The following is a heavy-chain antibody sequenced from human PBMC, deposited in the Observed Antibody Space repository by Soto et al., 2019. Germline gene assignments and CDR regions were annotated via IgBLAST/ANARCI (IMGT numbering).Heavy chain of an antibody. CDR3: ARESSGYSSYFDY. J-gene: IGHJ4*02. D-gene: IGHD5-12*01. Sequence: GGSLRLSCAASGFTFSNYCIRWVRQAPGQGLAWVSRISRDGSSTTYADSVKGRFTISRDFAKNTVYLQMNSLRADDTAVYYCARESSGYSSYFDYWGQGTLVTVSS. CDR2: ISRDGSST. V-gene: IGHV3-74*01. CDR1: GFTFSNYC.